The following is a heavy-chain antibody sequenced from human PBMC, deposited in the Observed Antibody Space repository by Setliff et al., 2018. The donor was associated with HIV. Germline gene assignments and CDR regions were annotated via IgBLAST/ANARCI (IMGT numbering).Heavy chain of an antibody. D-gene: IGHD6-19*01. Sequence: ASETLSLTCAVYGGSFSGYYWSWIRQPPGKGLEWIGEINHSGSTNYNPSLKSRVTISVDTSKNQFSLKLSSVTAADTAVYYCARGRGAVAGYVDYWGQGTLVTVSS. CDR3: ARGRGAVAGYVDY. CDR1: GGSFSGYY. V-gene: IGHV4-34*01. J-gene: IGHJ4*02. CDR2: INHSGST.